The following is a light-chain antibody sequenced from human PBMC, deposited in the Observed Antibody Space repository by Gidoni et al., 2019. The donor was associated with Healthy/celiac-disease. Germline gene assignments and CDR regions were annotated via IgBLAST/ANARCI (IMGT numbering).Light chain of an antibody. CDR2: AAP. CDR1: QSISSY. J-gene: IGKJ2*01. V-gene: IGKV1-39*01. CDR3: QQSYSTPRT. Sequence: DIQLTQSPSSLSASVGDRVTITCRASQSISSYLNWYQQKPGKAPKLLIYAAPSLQSGVPSRFSVSGSGTDFTLTISSLQPEDFATYYCQQSYSTPRTFGQGTKLEIK.